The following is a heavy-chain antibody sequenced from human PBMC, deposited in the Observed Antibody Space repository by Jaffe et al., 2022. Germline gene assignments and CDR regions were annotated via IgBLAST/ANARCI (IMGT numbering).Heavy chain of an antibody. J-gene: IGHJ4*02. CDR1: GFTISDQF. CDR3: ARDLSGSYINY. CDR2: SRSRGDIFTT. V-gene: IGHV3-72*01. D-gene: IGHD3-10*01. Sequence: EVQLVESGGGLVQPGGSLRLSCAASGFTISDQFMDWVRQAPGKGLEWVARSRSRGDIFTTQYAASVKGRFTISRDDSKNSLDLQMNSLKTEDTAVYYCARDLSGSYINYWGQGTLVTVSP.